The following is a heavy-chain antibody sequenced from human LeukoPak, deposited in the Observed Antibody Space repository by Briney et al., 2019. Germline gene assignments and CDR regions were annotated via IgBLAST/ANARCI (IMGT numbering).Heavy chain of an antibody. V-gene: IGHV1-58*01. J-gene: IGHJ3*02. CDR3: AALPPILTGYDDAFDI. Sequence: SVKVSCKASGFTFTGSAVQWVRQARGQRLEWIGWIVVGSGNTNYAQKFQERVTITRDMSTSTAYMELSSLRSEDTAVYYCAALPPILTGYDDAFDIWGQGTMVTVSS. CDR2: IVVGSGNT. D-gene: IGHD3-9*01. CDR1: GFTFTGSA.